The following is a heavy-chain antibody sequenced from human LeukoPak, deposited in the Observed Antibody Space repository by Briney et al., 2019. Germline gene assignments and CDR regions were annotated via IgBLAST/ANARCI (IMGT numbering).Heavy chain of an antibody. V-gene: IGHV3-21*01. J-gene: IGHJ4*02. CDR1: GFTFSSYS. CDR2: ISSSSSYI. D-gene: IGHD3-22*01. Sequence: GGSLRPSCAASGFTFSSYSMNWVRQAPGKGLEWVSSISSSSSYIYYADSVKGRFTISRDNAKNSLYLQMNNLRAEDTAVYYCARDRDSSGPHGYWGQGTLVTVSS. CDR3: ARDRDSSGPHGY.